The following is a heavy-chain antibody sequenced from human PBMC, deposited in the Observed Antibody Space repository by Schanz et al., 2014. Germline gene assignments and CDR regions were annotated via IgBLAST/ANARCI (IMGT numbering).Heavy chain of an antibody. D-gene: IGHD6-13*01. CDR2: ISSSGSSI. J-gene: IGHJ4*02. Sequence: EVQLVESGGGLVKPGGSLRLSCAASGFTFNNFNMNWVRQAPGKGLEWVSSISSSGSSIYYADSVKGRFTISRDNANNSLFLRMNSLRAEDTAVYYCARGYSNIWSPMAYWGQGTLVAVSS. CDR3: ARGYSNIWSPMAY. CDR1: GFTFNNFN. V-gene: IGHV3-21*06.